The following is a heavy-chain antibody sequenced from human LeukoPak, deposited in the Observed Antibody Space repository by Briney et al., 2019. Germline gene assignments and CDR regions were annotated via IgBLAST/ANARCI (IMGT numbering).Heavy chain of an antibody. Sequence: SETLSLTCTVSGGSISSYYWSWIRQPSGKGLEWIGYIYYSGSTNYNPSLKSRVTISVDTSKNQFSLKLSSVTAADTAVYYCARSYHRITIFGVVIIPGAFDIWGQGTMVTVSS. D-gene: IGHD3-3*01. CDR2: IYYSGST. CDR1: GGSISSYY. CDR3: ARSYHRITIFGVVIIPGAFDI. J-gene: IGHJ3*02. V-gene: IGHV4-59*01.